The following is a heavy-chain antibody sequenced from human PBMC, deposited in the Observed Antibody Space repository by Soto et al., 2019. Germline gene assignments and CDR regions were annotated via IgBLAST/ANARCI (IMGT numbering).Heavy chain of an antibody. CDR2: IYHSGST. CDR3: ARARGYYDSSGYRLMGDVDY. CDR1: GGSISSGGYS. Sequence: PSETLSLTCAVSGGSISSGGYSWSWIRQPPGKGLEWIGYIYHSGSTYYNPSLKSRVTISVDRFKNQFSLKLSSVTAADTAVYYCARARGYYDSSGYRLMGDVDYWGQGTLVTVSS. V-gene: IGHV4-30-2*01. D-gene: IGHD3-22*01. J-gene: IGHJ4*02.